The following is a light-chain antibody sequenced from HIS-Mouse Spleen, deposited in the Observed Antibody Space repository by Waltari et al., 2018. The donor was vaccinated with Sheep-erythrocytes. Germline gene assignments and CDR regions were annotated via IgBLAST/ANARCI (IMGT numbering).Light chain of an antibody. CDR1: SSYGGSYNF. CDR2: EGS. V-gene: IGLV2-23*01. J-gene: IGLJ3*02. Sequence: QSALTQPASVSGSPGQSITISCTGTSSYGGSYNFVVWYQQHPGKAPKPMIYEGSKRPSGVSNRFPGSKSGNTASLTISGLQAEDEADYYCCSYAGSSTPWVFGGGTKLTVL. CDR3: CSYAGSSTPWV.